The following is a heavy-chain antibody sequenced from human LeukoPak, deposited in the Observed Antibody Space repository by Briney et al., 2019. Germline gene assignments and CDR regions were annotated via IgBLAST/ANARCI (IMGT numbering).Heavy chain of an antibody. J-gene: IGHJ4*02. CDR2: ISSSSSYI. CDR1: GFTFSSYS. D-gene: IGHD6-19*01. CDR3: ASGSSYSSGWYYFDY. Sequence: PGGSLRLSCAATGFTFSSYSMNSVRQAPGKGLEWVSSISSSSSYIYYADSVKGRFTISRDNAKNSLYLQMNSLRAEDTAVYYCASGSSYSSGWYYFDYWGQGTLVTVSS. V-gene: IGHV3-21*01.